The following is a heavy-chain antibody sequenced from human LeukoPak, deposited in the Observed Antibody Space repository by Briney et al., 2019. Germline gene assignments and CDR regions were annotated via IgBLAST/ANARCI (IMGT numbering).Heavy chain of an antibody. CDR2: IYSGGST. D-gene: IGHD6-13*01. J-gene: IGHJ4*02. Sequence: AGGSLRLSCAASGFTVSSNYMSWVRQAPGKGLEWVSVIYSGGSTYYADSVKGRFTISRDNSKNTLYLQMNSLRAEDTAVYYCATELISSSWPLTYFDYWGQGTLVTVSS. CDR1: GFTVSSNY. CDR3: ATELISSSWPLTYFDY. V-gene: IGHV3-53*05.